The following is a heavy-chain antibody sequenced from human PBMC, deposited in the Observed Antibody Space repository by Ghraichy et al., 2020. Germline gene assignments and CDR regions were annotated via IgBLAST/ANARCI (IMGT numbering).Heavy chain of an antibody. CDR2: INYRGTS. D-gene: IGHD3-3*01. Sequence: ESLNISCAVSGGSFSGYYWAWIRQSPGKGLEWIGEINYRGTSNYNPSLKNRVSMSVDASKSHFSLNLKSLTAADTAVYYCARGREDDDWGGYAPPAAFDFWGQGKLVT. CDR3: ARGREDDDWGGYAPPAAFDF. V-gene: IGHV4-34*01. CDR1: GGSFSGYY. J-gene: IGHJ4*02.